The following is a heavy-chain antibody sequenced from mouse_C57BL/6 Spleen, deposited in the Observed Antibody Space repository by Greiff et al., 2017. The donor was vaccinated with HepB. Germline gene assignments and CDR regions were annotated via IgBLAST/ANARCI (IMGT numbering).Heavy chain of an antibody. D-gene: IGHD3-2*02. Sequence: QVQLQQSGPELVKPGASVKISCKASGYAFSSSWMNWVKQRPGKGLEWIGRIYPGDGDTNYNGKFKGKATLTADKSSSTAYMQLSSLTSEDSAVYFCARSGERGYAMDYWGQGTSVTVSS. CDR2: IYPGDGDT. CDR3: ARSGERGYAMDY. J-gene: IGHJ4*01. CDR1: GYAFSSSW. V-gene: IGHV1-82*01.